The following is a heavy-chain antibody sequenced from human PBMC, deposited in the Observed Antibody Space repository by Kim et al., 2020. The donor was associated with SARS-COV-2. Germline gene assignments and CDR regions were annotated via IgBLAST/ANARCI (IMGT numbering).Heavy chain of an antibody. CDR2: INWNGGST. CDR3: ARGRGPGAPSGITIFGVVLWAFDY. V-gene: IGHV3-20*01. D-gene: IGHD3-3*01. CDR1: GFTFDDYG. Sequence: GGSLRLSCAASGFTFDDYGMSWVRQAPGKGLEWVSGINWNGGSTGYADSVKGRFTISRDNAKNSLYLQMNSLRAEDTALYHCARGRGPGAPSGITIFGVVLWAFDYWGQGTLVTVSS. J-gene: IGHJ4*02.